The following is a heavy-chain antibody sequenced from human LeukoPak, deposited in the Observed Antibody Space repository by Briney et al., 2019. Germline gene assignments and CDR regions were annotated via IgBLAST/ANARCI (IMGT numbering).Heavy chain of an antibody. CDR2: INPSGGST. CDR1: GYTFTSYY. J-gene: IGHJ4*02. D-gene: IGHD1-26*01. Sequence: ASVKVSCKASGYTFTSYYMHWVRQAPGQGLEWMGIINPSGGSTSYAQKFQGRVTMTRDTSISTAYMELSRLRSDDTAVYYCARAPSVGSTGLRFDYWGQGTLVTVSS. CDR3: ARAPSVGSTGLRFDY. V-gene: IGHV1-46*01.